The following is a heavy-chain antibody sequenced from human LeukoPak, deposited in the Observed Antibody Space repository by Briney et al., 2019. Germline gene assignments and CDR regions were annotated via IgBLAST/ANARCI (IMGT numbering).Heavy chain of an antibody. CDR3: ARTPYDSSGYPYFDY. J-gene: IGHJ4*02. CDR2: IYNSGST. V-gene: IGHV4-59*01. D-gene: IGHD3-22*01. CDR1: GGPISTYY. Sequence: SQTLSLTCTVPGGPISTYYWSWIRQPPGTALESLGYIYNSGSTNYNPSLKSRVTISVDTSKNQFSVSLSSVTAADTAVYHCARTPYDSSGYPYFDYWGQGILVTVSS.